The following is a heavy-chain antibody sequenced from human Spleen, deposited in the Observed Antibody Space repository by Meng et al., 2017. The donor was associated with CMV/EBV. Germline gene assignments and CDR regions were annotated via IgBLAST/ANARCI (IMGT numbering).Heavy chain of an antibody. Sequence: SETLSLTCTISGASINSNTYFWDWIRQPPGKGLEWIGSISYGGSTYYNSSLKSRVTISLDTSKRQFTLELSSVTAADTAVYYCASGITGTWWFDPWGQGTLVTVSS. D-gene: IGHD1-7*01. CDR1: GASINSNTYF. CDR2: ISYGGST. CDR3: ASGITGTWWFDP. J-gene: IGHJ5*02. V-gene: IGHV4-39*06.